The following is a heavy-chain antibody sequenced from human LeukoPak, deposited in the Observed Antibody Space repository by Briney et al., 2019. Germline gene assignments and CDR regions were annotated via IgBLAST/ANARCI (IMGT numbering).Heavy chain of an antibody. Sequence: ASVKVSCKASGYTFTGYYMHWVRQAPGQGLEWMGWINPNSGGTNYAQKFQGRVTMTRDTSISTAYMELSRLRSDDTAVYYCARDVRPTYYYGSGLDYWGQGTLVTVSS. D-gene: IGHD3-10*01. V-gene: IGHV1-2*02. J-gene: IGHJ4*02. CDR3: ARDVRPTYYYGSGLDY. CDR2: INPNSGGT. CDR1: GYTFTGYY.